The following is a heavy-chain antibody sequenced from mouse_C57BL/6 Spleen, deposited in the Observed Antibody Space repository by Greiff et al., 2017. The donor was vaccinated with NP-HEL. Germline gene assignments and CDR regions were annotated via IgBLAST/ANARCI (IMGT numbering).Heavy chain of an antibody. CDR1: GFTFSSYA. Sequence: EVKLMESGGGLVKPGGSLKLSCAASGFTFSSYAMSWVRQTPEKRLEWVATISDGGSYTYYPDNVKGRFTISRDNAKNNLYLQMSHLKSEDTAMYYCAREGWGTAWFAYWGQGTLVTVSA. J-gene: IGHJ3*01. CDR2: ISDGGSYT. D-gene: IGHD3-2*02. CDR3: AREGWGTAWFAY. V-gene: IGHV5-4*01.